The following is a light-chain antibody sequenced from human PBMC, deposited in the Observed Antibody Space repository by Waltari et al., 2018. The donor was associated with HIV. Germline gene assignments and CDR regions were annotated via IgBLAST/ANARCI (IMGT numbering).Light chain of an antibody. J-gene: IGKJ2*01. CDR1: QSVSSY. V-gene: IGKV3-11*01. CDR2: DAS. CDR3: QQHSNWMYT. Sequence: EIVLTQSPATLSSSLGDRATLSCRASQSVSSYLAWYQQKPGQAPRLLIYDASNRATGIPARFSGSGSGTDFTLTISSLEPEDFAVYYCQQHSNWMYTFGQGTKLEIK.